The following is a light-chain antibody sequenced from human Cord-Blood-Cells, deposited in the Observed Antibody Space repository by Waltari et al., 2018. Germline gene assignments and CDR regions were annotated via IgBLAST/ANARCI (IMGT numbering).Light chain of an antibody. CDR3: SSYTSSSTWV. CDR1: SSDVGGYNY. V-gene: IGLV2-14*01. CDR2: DVS. J-gene: IGLJ3*02. Sequence: TQSPLSLPVTLGQSITISCTGTSSDVGGYNYVSWYQQHPGKAPKLMIYDVSKRPSGVSNRFSGSKSGNTASLTISGLQAEDEADYYCSSYTSSSTWVFGGGTKLTVL.